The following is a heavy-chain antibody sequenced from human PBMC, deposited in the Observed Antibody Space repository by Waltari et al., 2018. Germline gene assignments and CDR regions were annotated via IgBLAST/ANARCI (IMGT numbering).Heavy chain of an antibody. J-gene: IGHJ4*02. V-gene: IGHV4-61*02. CDR3: ARASYYYDSSGYYIDY. CDR2: IYTSGRT. D-gene: IGHD3-22*01. CDR1: GGSISSGSYY. Sequence: QVQLQESGPGLVKPSQTLSLTCTVSGGSISSGSYYWSWIRQPAGKGLEWIGRIYTSGRTNYNPSLKSRVTISVDTSKNQFSLKLSSVTAADTAVYYCARASYYYDSSGYYIDYWGQGTLVTVSS.